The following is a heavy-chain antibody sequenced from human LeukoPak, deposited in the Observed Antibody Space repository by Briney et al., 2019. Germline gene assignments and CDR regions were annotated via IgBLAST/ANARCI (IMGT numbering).Heavy chain of an antibody. CDR1: GGSLTGYY. CDR3: ARHMSVSYDAFDL. Sequence: SETLSLTCTVSGGSLTGYYWSWIRQPPGKGLEWIAYVYYTGRTLYNPSLESRVTISVDTSKTQISLKLTTVTAADTAVYYCARHMSVSYDAFDLWGRGTPVTVSS. V-gene: IGHV4-59*08. D-gene: IGHD3-10*01. J-gene: IGHJ3*01. CDR2: VYYTGRT.